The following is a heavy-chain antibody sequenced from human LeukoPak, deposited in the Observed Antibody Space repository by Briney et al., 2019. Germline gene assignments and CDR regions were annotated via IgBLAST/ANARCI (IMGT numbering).Heavy chain of an antibody. Sequence: ASVKVSCKASGYTFTSYYMHWVRQAPGQGLEWMGIINPSGGSTSYAQKFQGRVTMTRDTSTSTVYMELSSLRSEDTAVYYCAREGAPRIAAASNWFDPWGQGTLVTVSS. CDR3: AREGAPRIAAASNWFDP. J-gene: IGHJ5*02. CDR2: INPSGGST. CDR1: GYTFTSYY. V-gene: IGHV1-46*01. D-gene: IGHD6-13*01.